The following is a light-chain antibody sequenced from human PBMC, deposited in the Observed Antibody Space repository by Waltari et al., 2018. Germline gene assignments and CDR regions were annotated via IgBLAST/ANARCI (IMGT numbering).Light chain of an antibody. CDR3: QHYVRLPAT. Sequence: EIVLLQSPRRLSSSHGERVTLSCRASQSVSRAFAWYQQKPGQAPRLLIFGASNRATGIPDRFSGSGSETDFSLTISRLEPEDFAVYYCQHYVRLPATFGRGTKVEIK. CDR1: QSVSRA. J-gene: IGKJ1*01. V-gene: IGKV3-20*01. CDR2: GAS.